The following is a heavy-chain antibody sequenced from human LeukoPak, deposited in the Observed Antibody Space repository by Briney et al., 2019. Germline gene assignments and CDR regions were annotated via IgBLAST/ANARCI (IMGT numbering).Heavy chain of an antibody. CDR1: GFTVSSNY. CDR2: IYSGGNT. CDR3: ARRIAVTGSWIDY. D-gene: IGHD6-19*01. Sequence: PGGSLRLSCAASGFTVSSNYMSWVRQAPGKGLEWVSVIYSGGNTYYADSVKGRFTISRDNSKNTLYLQMTSLRAEDTAVYYCARRIAVTGSWIDYWGQGTLVTVSS. J-gene: IGHJ4*02. V-gene: IGHV3-53*01.